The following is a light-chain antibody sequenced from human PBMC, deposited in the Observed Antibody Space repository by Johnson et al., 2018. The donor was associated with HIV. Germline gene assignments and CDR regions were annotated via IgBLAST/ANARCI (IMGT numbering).Light chain of an antibody. Sequence: QSVLTQPPSVSAAPGQKVTISCSGSCSNIGNNYVSWYQQLPGTAPKLLIYENNKRPSGIPDRFSGSKSGTSATLGITGLQTGDEADYYCGTWDSSLSKVFGTGTKVTVL. CDR1: CSNIGNNY. V-gene: IGLV1-51*02. CDR2: ENN. CDR3: GTWDSSLSKV. J-gene: IGLJ1*01.